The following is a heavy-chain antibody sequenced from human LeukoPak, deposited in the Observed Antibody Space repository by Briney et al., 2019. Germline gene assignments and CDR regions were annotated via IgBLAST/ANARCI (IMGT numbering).Heavy chain of an antibody. CDR2: IKQDGSDK. CDR3: ARGGGDF. CDR1: GFTFSDYW. Sequence: GGSLRLSCVASGFTFSDYWMTRGRQAPGKGLEWVANIKQDGSDKKYVDSVKGRFTISRDNAKNSLYLQMDSLRDEDTAVYYCARGGGDFWGQGTLVTVTS. J-gene: IGHJ4*02. D-gene: IGHD1-26*01. V-gene: IGHV3-7*01.